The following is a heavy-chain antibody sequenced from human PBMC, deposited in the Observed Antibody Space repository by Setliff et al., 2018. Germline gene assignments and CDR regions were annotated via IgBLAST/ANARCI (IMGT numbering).Heavy chain of an antibody. V-gene: IGHV1-3*01. CDR3: VRVDMVLSNFDF. Sequence: ASVKVSCKASGYTFSNYLLHWVRQAPGQSPERVGWINAGNGHTKYSQRFQDRITITSETSATTVYMELRSLRSEDTAVYYCVRVDMVLSNFDFWGQGTLVTVSS. CDR2: INAGNGHT. D-gene: IGHD5-12*01. CDR1: GYTFSNYL. J-gene: IGHJ4*02.